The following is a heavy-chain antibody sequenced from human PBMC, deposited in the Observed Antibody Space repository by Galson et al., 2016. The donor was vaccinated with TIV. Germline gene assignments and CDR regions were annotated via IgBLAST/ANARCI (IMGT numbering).Heavy chain of an antibody. D-gene: IGHD3-10*01. V-gene: IGHV5-51*01. CDR1: GSIFTSYW. J-gene: IGHJ4*02. CDR2: IYYTGRT. Sequence: QSGAEVKKPGESLKISCKGSGSIFTSYWIGWVRQMPGKGLEWIGYIYYTGRTDYNPSLKGRVTISVDTSKNQFSLIVFSVTAADTAVYYCASIFASGRKQYSWGQGTLVTVSS. CDR3: ASIFASGRKQYS.